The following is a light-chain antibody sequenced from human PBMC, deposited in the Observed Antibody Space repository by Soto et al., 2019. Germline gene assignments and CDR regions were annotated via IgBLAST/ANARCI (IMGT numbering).Light chain of an antibody. V-gene: IGKV1-9*01. CDR3: QQLNSYPRT. Sequence: DIQLTQSPYFLSASVGDRVTITCRASQGIRSFLAWYQQKPGKAPKLLIYAASTLQSGVPSRFSGSGSGTEFALTISSLQPEDFATYYCQQLNSYPRTFGQGTKVEIK. CDR1: QGIRSF. J-gene: IGKJ1*01. CDR2: AAS.